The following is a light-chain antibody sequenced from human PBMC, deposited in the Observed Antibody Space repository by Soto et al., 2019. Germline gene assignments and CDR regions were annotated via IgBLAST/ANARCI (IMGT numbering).Light chain of an antibody. Sequence: EIVMTQSPATLSVSPGERATLSCRASQSVSSNLAWYQQKPGQAPRLLIYGASTRATGIPARFSGSGSETEFTLTISSLQSEDFAVYFCQQYNNWARTFGQGTKVEVK. V-gene: IGKV3-15*01. CDR3: QQYNNWART. CDR1: QSVSSN. J-gene: IGKJ1*01. CDR2: GAS.